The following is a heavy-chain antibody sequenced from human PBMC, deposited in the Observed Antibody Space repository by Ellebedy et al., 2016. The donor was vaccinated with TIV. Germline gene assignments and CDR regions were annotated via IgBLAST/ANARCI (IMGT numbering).Heavy chain of an antibody. D-gene: IGHD2-15*01. CDR1: GYSFTNYY. CDR3: ARGGYCSGGACPHNWFDP. V-gene: IGHV1-46*03. J-gene: IGHJ5*02. CDR2: INPNAGNT. Sequence: ASVKVSCXASGYSFTNYYLHWVRQAPGQGREWVGVINPNAGNTAYAQKFQGRVTMTRDTSTSTVYMELSSLRSEDTAVYYCARGGYCSGGACPHNWFDPWGQGTLVTVSS.